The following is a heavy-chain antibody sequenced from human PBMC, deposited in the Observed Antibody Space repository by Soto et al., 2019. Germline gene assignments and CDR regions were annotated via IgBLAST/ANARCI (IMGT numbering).Heavy chain of an antibody. Sequence: LRLSCAVSGFTFTDHSMTWVRQAPGKGLEWVSTTSNNGDRTFYADSVKGRFTVSTDRTNNTLYLQMNSLRADDTAVYFCARPPLYSNGGYFDSWGQGTLVTVSS. CDR3: ARPPLYSNGGYFDS. CDR1: GFTFTDHS. V-gene: IGHV3-23*01. D-gene: IGHD6-19*01. J-gene: IGHJ4*02. CDR2: TSNNGDRT.